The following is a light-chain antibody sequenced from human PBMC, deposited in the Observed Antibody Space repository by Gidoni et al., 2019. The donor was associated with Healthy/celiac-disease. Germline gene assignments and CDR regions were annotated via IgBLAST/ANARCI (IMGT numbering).Light chain of an antibody. V-gene: IGKV3-11*01. CDR3: QQRSNWPPETLT. CDR2: DAS. J-gene: IGKJ4*01. CDR1: QSVSSY. Sequence: EIVLTQSPATLSLSPGERATLSCRASQSVSSYLAWYQQKPGQAPRLLIYDASNRATGIPARFSGSGSGTDCTLTISSLEPEDFAVYYCQQRSNWPPETLTFGGGTKVEIK.